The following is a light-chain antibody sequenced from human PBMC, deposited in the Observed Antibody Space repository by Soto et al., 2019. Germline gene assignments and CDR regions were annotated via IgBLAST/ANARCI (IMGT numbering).Light chain of an antibody. Sequence: EIVLTQSPGTLSLSPGERATLSCRASQSVSSSFLDWYQQKPGQAPRILIYGASSRATGIPDRFSGSGSGPDFTLTISRLEPEDVAVYYCQQYGSSPLTFGGGTKVEIK. J-gene: IGKJ4*01. CDR3: QQYGSSPLT. V-gene: IGKV3-20*01. CDR2: GAS. CDR1: QSVSSSF.